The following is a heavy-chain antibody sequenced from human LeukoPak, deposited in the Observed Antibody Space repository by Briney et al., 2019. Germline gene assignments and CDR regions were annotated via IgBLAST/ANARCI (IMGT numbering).Heavy chain of an antibody. D-gene: IGHD3-22*01. CDR1: GFTFSSYS. J-gene: IGHJ4*02. Sequence: PGGSLRLSCAASGFTFSSYSMNWVRQAPGKGLEWVSTISNSDNSTYYADSVKGRFTISRDNSKNTLYLQMNSLRAEDTAVYYCAKGATLMVVVIHYFDYWGQGTLVTVSS. CDR2: ISNSDNST. CDR3: AKGATLMVVVIHYFDY. V-gene: IGHV3-23*01.